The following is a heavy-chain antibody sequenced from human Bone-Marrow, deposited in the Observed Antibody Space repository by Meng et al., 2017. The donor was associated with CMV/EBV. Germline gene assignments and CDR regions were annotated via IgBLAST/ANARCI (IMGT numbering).Heavy chain of an antibody. Sequence: GSLRLSCAASGFTFSNYWMHWVRQVPGKGLVWVSRINSDGSITNYADSVKGRFTISRDNAKNTLYLQMNSLRAEDTALYYCARATYYYDSTGYKITYYFDYWGQGTLVTVSS. J-gene: IGHJ4*02. CDR2: INSDGSIT. V-gene: IGHV3-74*01. CDR3: ARATYYYDSTGYKITYYFDY. CDR1: GFTFSNYW. D-gene: IGHD3-22*01.